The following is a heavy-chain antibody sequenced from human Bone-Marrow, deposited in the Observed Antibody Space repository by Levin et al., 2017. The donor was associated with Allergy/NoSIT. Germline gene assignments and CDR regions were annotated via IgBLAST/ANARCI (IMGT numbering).Heavy chain of an antibody. CDR1: GFTFRSYW. CDR2: INTDGSST. J-gene: IGHJ4*02. V-gene: IGHV3-74*01. Sequence: GESLKISCAASGFTFRSYWMYWVRQAPGKGLVWVSHINTDGSSTTYADSVKGRFTISRDNAKNTLYLQMNSPRADDTAVYYCTNGLHFWGQGTLVTVSS. CDR3: TNGLHF.